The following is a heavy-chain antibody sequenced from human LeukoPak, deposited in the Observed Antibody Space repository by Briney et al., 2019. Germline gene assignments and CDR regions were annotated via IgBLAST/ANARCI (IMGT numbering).Heavy chain of an antibody. CDR2: INDSGST. V-gene: IGHV4-34*01. Sequence: PSETLSLTCVVSVGSFSGYYWSWSRQTPGKGLDWMWQINDSGSTNYNPSLRSRVTMSVDTSENQVTLQLRSVAAADTAIYYCASTYYDTGGFSPFDYWGRGTLVIVSS. J-gene: IGHJ4*02. D-gene: IGHD2-8*02. CDR3: ASTYYDTGGFSPFDY. CDR1: VGSFSGYY.